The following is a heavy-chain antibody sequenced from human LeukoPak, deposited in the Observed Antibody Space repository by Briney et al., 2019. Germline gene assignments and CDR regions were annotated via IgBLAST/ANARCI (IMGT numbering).Heavy chain of an antibody. CDR2: IVNRGST. J-gene: IGHJ4*02. V-gene: IGHV4-61*08. CDR1: GASVSSNGYY. CDR3: ALLQAYRPLDY. Sequence: PSETLSLTCTVSGASVSSNGYYWNWIRQPPGKGLEWIGYIVNRGSTNYNPSLKSRVTISVDTSNNQFSLRLYSVTAADTAVYFCALLQAYRPLDYWGQGTLVTVSS. D-gene: IGHD2/OR15-2a*01.